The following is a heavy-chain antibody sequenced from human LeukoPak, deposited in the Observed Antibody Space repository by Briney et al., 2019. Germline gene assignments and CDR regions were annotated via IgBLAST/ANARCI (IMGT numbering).Heavy chain of an antibody. V-gene: IGHV1-18*01. D-gene: IGHD5-24*01. Sequence: ASVKVSCKASGYTFTSYGISWVRQAPGQGLEWMGWISAYNGNTNYAQKLQGRVTMTTDTSTSTAYMELRSLRSDDTALYYCAKDITEDGYNHAAYMDVWGKGTTVTISS. CDR3: AKDITEDGYNHAAYMDV. J-gene: IGHJ6*03. CDR2: ISAYNGNT. CDR1: GYTFTSYG.